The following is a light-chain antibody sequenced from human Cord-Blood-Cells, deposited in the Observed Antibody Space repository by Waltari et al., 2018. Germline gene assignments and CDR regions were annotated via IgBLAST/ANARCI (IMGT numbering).Light chain of an antibody. CDR1: SSAVRGHIS. V-gene: IGLV2-14*01. CDR3: SSYTSSSTRV. CDR2: DVS. Sequence: QSALTQPASASGSPGQSITIPPTGPSSAVRGHISVSRYQPHPGKAPKLMLYDVSKRPSGVYNRFSGSKSGNTASLTISGLQAEDEADYYCSSYTSSSTRVFGGGTKLTVL. J-gene: IGLJ3*02.